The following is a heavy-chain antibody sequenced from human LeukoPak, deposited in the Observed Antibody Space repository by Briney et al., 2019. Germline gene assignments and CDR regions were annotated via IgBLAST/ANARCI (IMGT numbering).Heavy chain of an antibody. CDR1: GYTFTSYD. D-gene: IGHD3-3*01. J-gene: IGHJ3*02. CDR2: MNPNSGNT. CDR3: ARGLRPIFGVVQNDAFDI. Sequence: ASVKVSCKASGYTFTSYDINWVRQATGQGLEWMGWMNPNSGNTGYAQKFQGRFTMTRNTSISTAYMELSSLRSEDTAVYYCARGLRPIFGVVQNDAFDIWGQGTMVTVSS. V-gene: IGHV1-8*01.